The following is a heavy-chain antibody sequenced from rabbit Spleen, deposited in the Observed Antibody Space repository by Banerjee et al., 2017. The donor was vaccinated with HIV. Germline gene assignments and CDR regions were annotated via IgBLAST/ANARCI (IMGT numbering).Heavy chain of an antibody. J-gene: IGHJ4*01. D-gene: IGHD1-1*01. V-gene: IGHV1S45*01. Sequence: QEQLVESGGDLVKPGASLTLTCTASGFSFSSSYYMCWVRQAPGKGLEWIACIDTGSSGFTYFASWAKGRFTISKTSSTTVTLQMTSLTAADTATYFCARDLVAVIGWNFNLWGPGTLVTVS. CDR3: ARDLVAVIGWNFNL. CDR2: IDTGSSGFT. CDR1: GFSFSSSYY.